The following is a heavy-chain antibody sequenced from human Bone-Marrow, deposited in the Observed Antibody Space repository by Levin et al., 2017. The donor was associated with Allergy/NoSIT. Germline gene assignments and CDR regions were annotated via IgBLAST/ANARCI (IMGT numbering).Heavy chain of an antibody. D-gene: IGHD2-2*01. CDR1: GFTFSSYS. J-gene: IGHJ4*02. CDR3: ASAIVVVPAADFDY. V-gene: IGHV3-48*01. CDR2: ISSSSSTI. Sequence: GESLKISCAASGFTFSSYSMNWVRQAPGKGLEWVSYISSSSSTIYYADSVKGRFTISRDNAKNSLYLQMNSLRAEDTAVYYCASAIVVVPAADFDYWGQGTLVTVSS.